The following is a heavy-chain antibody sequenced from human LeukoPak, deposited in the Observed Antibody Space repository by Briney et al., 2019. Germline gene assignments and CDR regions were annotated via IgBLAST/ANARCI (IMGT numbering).Heavy chain of an antibody. J-gene: IGHJ6*03. V-gene: IGHV4-59*12. D-gene: IGHD4-11*01. CDR2: IYYTGST. CDR3: ARVRAYSNYYYYYYMDV. CDR1: GGSISNYY. Sequence: SETLSLTCTVSGGSISNYYWNWIRQPPGKGLEWIGYIYYTGSTNYNPSLKSRVTMSVDTSKNQFSLKLSSVTAADTAVYYCARVRAYSNYYYYYYMDVWGKGTTVTVSS.